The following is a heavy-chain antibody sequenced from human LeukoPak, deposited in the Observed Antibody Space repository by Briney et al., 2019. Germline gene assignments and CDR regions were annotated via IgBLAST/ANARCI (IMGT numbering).Heavy chain of an antibody. V-gene: IGHV3-21*01. CDR3: ARADRPGTFYAFDI. J-gene: IGHJ3*02. Sequence: PGGSLRLSCAASGFTFSSYSMNWVRQAPGKGLEWVSSISSSSSYIFYADSVKGRFTISRDNAKNSLYLQMNSLRAEDTAVYYCARADRPGTFYAFDIWGQGTMVTVSS. CDR2: ISSSSSYI. CDR1: GFTFSSYS.